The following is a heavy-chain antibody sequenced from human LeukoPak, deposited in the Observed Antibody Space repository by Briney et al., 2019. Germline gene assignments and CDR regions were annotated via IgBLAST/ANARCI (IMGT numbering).Heavy chain of an antibody. CDR1: GYTFTGYY. J-gene: IGHJ3*02. CDR3: ARARGVAPAAFDI. CDR2: INPNSGGT. V-gene: IGHV1-2*02. D-gene: IGHD3-10*01. Sequence: ASVKVSCKASGYTFTGYYMHWVRQAPGQGLEWMGWINPNSGGTNYAQKFQGRVTMTRDTSISTAYMELSRLRSDDTAVYYCARARGVAPAAFDIWGQGTMVTVSS.